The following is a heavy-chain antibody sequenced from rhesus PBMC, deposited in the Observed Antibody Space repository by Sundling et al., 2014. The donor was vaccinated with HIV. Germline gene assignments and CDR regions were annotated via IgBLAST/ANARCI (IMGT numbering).Heavy chain of an antibody. D-gene: IGHD6-31*01. CDR1: GGTFSSYA. V-gene: IGHV1-151*01. Sequence: QVQLVQSGAEVKKPGSSVKVSCKASGGTFSSYAISWVRQAPGQGLEWMGRIIPILGIANYAQKFQGRVTITADKSTSTAYMELSSLRSEDTAVYYCAREVKQQLVNYYYYYMDVWGKGTTVTVSS. CDR3: AREVKQQLVNYYYYYMDV. CDR2: IIPILGIA. J-gene: IGHJ3*01.